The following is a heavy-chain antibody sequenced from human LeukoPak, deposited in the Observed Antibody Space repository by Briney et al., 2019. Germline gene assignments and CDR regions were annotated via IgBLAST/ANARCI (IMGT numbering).Heavy chain of an antibody. D-gene: IGHD1-1*01. CDR2: IYYSGST. CDR1: GGSISSGDYY. Sequence: SETLSLTCTVSGGSISSGDYYWSWIRQPPGKGLEWIGYIYYSGSTYYNPSLKSRVTISVDTSKNQFSLKLSSVTAADTAVYYCARDDPKLERPELFDYWGQGTLVTVSS. CDR3: ARDDPKLERPELFDY. J-gene: IGHJ4*02. V-gene: IGHV4-30-4*01.